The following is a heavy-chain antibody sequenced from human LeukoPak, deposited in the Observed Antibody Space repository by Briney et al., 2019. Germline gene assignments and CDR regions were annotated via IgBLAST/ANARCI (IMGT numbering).Heavy chain of an antibody. Sequence: ASVKVSCTASGGTFSSYAISWVRQAPGQGLEWMGGIIPIFGTANYAQKFQGRVTITTDESTSTAYMELSSLRSEDTAVYYCARSGYDYVEYYYYYMDVWGKGTTVTVSS. CDR3: ARSGYDYVEYYYYYMDV. CDR2: IIPIFGTA. CDR1: GGTFSSYA. V-gene: IGHV1-69*05. J-gene: IGHJ6*03. D-gene: IGHD5-12*01.